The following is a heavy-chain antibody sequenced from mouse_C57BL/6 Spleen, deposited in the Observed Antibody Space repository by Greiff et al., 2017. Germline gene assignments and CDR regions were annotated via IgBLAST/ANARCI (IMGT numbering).Heavy chain of an antibody. Sequence: EVQLQQSGPELVKPGASVKIPCKASGYTFTDYNMDWVKQSHGKSLEWIGDINPNNGGTNYNQKFKGKATLTVDKSSSTAYMELRILTSEDTSVYYCARRDTTVVAPGAMDYWGQRTSVTVSS. V-gene: IGHV1-18*01. J-gene: IGHJ4*01. D-gene: IGHD1-1*01. CDR2: INPNNGGT. CDR3: ARRDTTVVAPGAMDY. CDR1: GYTFTDYN.